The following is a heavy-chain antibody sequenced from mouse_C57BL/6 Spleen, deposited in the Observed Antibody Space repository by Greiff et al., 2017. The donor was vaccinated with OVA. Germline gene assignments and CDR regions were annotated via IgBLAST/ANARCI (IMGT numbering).Heavy chain of an antibody. Sequence: VKLMESGAELVKPGASVKISCKASGYAFSSYWMNWVKQRPGKGLEWIGQIYPGDGDTNYNGKFKGKATLTADKSSSTAYMQLSSLTSEDSAVYFCARSGYYGSSPYYAMDYWGQGTSVTVSS. J-gene: IGHJ4*01. V-gene: IGHV1-80*01. CDR2: IYPGDGDT. CDR3: ARSGYYGSSPYYAMDY. CDR1: GYAFSSYW. D-gene: IGHD1-1*01.